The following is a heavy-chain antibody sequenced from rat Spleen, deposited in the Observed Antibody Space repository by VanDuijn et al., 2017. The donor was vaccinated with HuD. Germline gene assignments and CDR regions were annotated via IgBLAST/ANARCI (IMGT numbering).Heavy chain of an antibody. J-gene: IGHJ2*01. CDR2: ISYDGTST. D-gene: IGHD1-11*01. CDR1: GFTFSDYY. CDR3: ARRYDFDF. Sequence: EVQLVESDGGLVQPGRSLKLSCAASGFTFSDYYMAWVRQAPTKGLEWVATISYDGTSTYYRDSVKGRFTISRDNANRDLYLQMDSLRSEDTATYYCARRYDFDFWGQGVMVTVSS. V-gene: IGHV5-29*01.